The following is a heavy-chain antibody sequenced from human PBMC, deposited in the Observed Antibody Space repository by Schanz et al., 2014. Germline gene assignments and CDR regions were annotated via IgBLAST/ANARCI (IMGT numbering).Heavy chain of an antibody. D-gene: IGHD2-2*01. CDR1: GYSFTTYD. CDR3: ATETSRTWFYNGVDV. V-gene: IGHV1-8*01. J-gene: IGHJ6*02. Sequence: QVQLVQSGAEVKQPGASVKVSCKASGYSFTTYDVNWVRQATGQGLEWMGWMNPTTGNRGYAQNFQGRVIMTEDTSTDTAYVELSRLTSEDTGVYYCATETSRTWFYNGVDVWGQGTTVTVSS. CDR2: MNPTTGNR.